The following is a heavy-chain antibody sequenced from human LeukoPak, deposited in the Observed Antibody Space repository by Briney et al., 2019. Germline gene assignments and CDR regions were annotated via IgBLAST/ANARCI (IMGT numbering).Heavy chain of an antibody. CDR2: IYYSGST. V-gene: IGHV4-39*01. Sequence: SETLSLTCTVSGGSISSSSYYWGWIRQPPGKGLEWIGSIYYSGSTYYNPSLKSRVTISVDTSKNQFSLKLSSVTAADTAVYYCARHLSGDPYTYYFDHWGQGTLVTVSS. D-gene: IGHD7-27*01. J-gene: IGHJ4*02. CDR3: ARHLSGDPYTYYFDH. CDR1: GGSISSSSYY.